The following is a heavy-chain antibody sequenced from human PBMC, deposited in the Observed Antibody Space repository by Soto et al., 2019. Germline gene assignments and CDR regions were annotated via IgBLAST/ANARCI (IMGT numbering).Heavy chain of an antibody. CDR2: TYYRSKWYN. V-gene: IGHV6-1*01. CDR1: GDSVSSNSAA. J-gene: IGHJ6*02. D-gene: IGHD2-2*01. CDR3: ARDPAGYCSSTSCYAASYYYYGMDV. Sequence: SLTCAISGDSVSSNSAAWNWIRQSPSRGLEWLGRTYYRSKWYNDYAVSVKSRITINPDTSKNQFSLQLNSVTPEDTAVYYCARDPAGYCSSTSCYAASYYYYGMDVWGQGTTVTVSS.